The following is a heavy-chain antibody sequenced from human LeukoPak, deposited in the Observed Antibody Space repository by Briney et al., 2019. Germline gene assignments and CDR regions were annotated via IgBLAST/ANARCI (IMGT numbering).Heavy chain of an antibody. D-gene: IGHD6-19*01. J-gene: IGHJ5*02. V-gene: IGHV1-69*13. CDR1: GGTFSSHA. CDR3: ARVESAAVAVLPNWFDP. CDR2: VIPILGTT. Sequence: SVKVSCKASGGTFSSHAISWARQAPGQGLEWMGGVIPILGTTNYAQKFQGRVTITADESTGTAYMEVSSLRSEDTAVYYCARVESAAVAVLPNWFDPWGQGILVTVSS.